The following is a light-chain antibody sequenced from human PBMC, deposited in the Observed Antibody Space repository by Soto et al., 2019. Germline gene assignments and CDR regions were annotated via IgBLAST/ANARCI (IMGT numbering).Light chain of an antibody. CDR1: SSAVGAYNF. J-gene: IGLJ1*01. CDR2: NVY. Sequence: QSALTQPASVSGSPGQSITISCTGTSSAVGAYNFVSWHQQHPGKTPKLMIYNVYDRPSGISYRFSGSKSGNTASLTISGLQGEDEADYYCSSYTVSRTYVFGTGTKVTVL. V-gene: IGLV2-14*03. CDR3: SSYTVSRTYV.